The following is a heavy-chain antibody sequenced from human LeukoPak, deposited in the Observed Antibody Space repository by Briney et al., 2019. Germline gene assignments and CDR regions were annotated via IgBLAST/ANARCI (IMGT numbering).Heavy chain of an antibody. CDR3: ARQRIDLAKWLAPDFDY. CDR1: GDSFSGYY. Sequence: SETLSLTCAVYGDSFSGYYWSWIRQPPGKGLEWIAEINHRGSTHYNPSLKSRVNISVDTSKNQFSLNLDSVTAADTAVYYCARQRIDLAKWLAPDFDYWGQGTLVTVSS. D-gene: IGHD6-19*01. CDR2: INHRGST. V-gene: IGHV4-34*01. J-gene: IGHJ4*02.